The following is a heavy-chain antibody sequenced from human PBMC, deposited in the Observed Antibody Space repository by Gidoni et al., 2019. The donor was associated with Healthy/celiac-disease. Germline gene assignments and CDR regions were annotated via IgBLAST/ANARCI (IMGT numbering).Heavy chain of an antibody. CDR1: GFTFSSYG. V-gene: IGHV3-30*18. CDR2: ISYDGSNN. D-gene: IGHD2-2*01. Sequence: QVQLVESGGGVVQPGRSLRLSCTASGFTFSSYGMHWVRPAPGKGLECVAVISYDGSNNYYAYSVKGRFTISRDNSKNTLYLQMNSLRAEDTAVYYCAKVCGKYQLLSGVDYWGQGTLVTVSS. CDR3: AKVCGKYQLLSGVDY. J-gene: IGHJ4*02.